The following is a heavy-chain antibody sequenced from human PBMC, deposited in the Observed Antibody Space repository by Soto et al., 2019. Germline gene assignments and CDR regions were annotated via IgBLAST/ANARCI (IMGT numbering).Heavy chain of an antibody. CDR3: ARDDIPGRAVAIYGMDV. CDR1: RFTFSNYG. CDR2: IWYDGSNK. J-gene: IGHJ6*02. V-gene: IGHV3-33*01. Sequence: GGSLRLSCAASRFTFSNYGMHWVRQAPGKGLEWVAVIWYDGSNKYYADSVKGRFTISRDNSKNTLYLQMNSLRAEDTAVYYCARDDIPGRAVAIYGMDVWGQGTAVTVSS. D-gene: IGHD6-19*01.